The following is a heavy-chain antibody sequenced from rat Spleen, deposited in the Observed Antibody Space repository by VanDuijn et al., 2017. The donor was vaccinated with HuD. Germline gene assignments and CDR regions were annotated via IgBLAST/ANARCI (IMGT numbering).Heavy chain of an antibody. CDR1: GYSITSNY. CDR2: ISYSGGT. J-gene: IGHJ3*01. V-gene: IGHV3-1*01. D-gene: IGHD5-1*01. CDR3: AREPTGSSGFAF. Sequence: EVQLQESGPGLVKPSQSLSLTCSVTGYSITSNYWGWIRKFPGDKMEWMGYISYSGGTSYSPSLKSRISITRDTSKNQFFLQMISVTTEDTATYYCAREPTGSSGFAFWGQGTLVTVSS.